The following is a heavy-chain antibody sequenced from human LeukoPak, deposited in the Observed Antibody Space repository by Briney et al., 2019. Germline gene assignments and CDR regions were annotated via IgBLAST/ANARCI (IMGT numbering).Heavy chain of an antibody. J-gene: IGHJ4*02. D-gene: IGHD1-26*01. Sequence: SEALSLTCTVSGGSISSYYWGWIRQPPGKGLEWIGSIYYSGSTYYNPSLKSRVTISVDTSKNQSSLKLSSVTAADTAVYYCARQRIVGATNERGYYFDYWGQGTLVTVSS. V-gene: IGHV4-39*01. CDR1: GGSISSYY. CDR3: ARQRIVGATNERGYYFDY. CDR2: IYYSGST.